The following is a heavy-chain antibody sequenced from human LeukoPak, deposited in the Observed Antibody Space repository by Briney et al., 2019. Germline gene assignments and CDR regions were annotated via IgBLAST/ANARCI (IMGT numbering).Heavy chain of an antibody. J-gene: IGHJ4*02. CDR1: GFTFSSYA. V-gene: IGHV3-7*01. Sequence: PGRSLRLSCAASGFTFSSYAMHWVRQAPGKGLEWVANIKQDGSEKYYVDSVKDRFTISRDNAKNSLYLQMNSLRAEDAAVYYCTRENWHLDYWGQGNLVTVSS. CDR2: IKQDGSEK. CDR3: TRENWHLDY.